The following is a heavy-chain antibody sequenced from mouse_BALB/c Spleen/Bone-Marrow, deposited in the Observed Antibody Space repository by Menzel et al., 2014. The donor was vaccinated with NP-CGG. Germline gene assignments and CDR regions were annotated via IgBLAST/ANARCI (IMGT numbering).Heavy chain of an antibody. CDR3: ARQGITRLLDY. D-gene: IGHD2-4*01. CDR2: ISSGGSYT. Sequence: DVMLVESGGGLVKPGGSLKLSCAASGFTFSSYAMSWVRQTPEKRLEWVATISSGGSYTYYPDSVKGRFTISRDNAKNTLYLQMSSLRSEDTARYYGARQGITRLLDYWGQGTTLTVSS. J-gene: IGHJ2*01. CDR1: GFTFSSYA. V-gene: IGHV5-9-1*01.